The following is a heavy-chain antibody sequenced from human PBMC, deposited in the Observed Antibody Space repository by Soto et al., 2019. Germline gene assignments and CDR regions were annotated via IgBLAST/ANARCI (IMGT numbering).Heavy chain of an antibody. V-gene: IGHV1-69*13. J-gene: IGHJ6*02. CDR3: ATIIEARLQWRLNQNKCYYGMDV. D-gene: IGHD4-4*01. CDR2: IIPIFGTA. Sequence: ASVKVSCKASGGTFSSYAISWVRQAPGQGLEWMGGIIPIFGTANYAQKFQGRVTITADESTSTAYMELSSLRSEDTAVYYCATIIEARLQWRLNQNKCYYGMDVWGQGTTVTVSS. CDR1: GGTFSSYA.